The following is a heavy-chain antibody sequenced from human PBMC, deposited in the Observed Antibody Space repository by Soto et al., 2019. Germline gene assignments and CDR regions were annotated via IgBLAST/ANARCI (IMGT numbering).Heavy chain of an antibody. Sequence: EVQLVESGGGLVQPGGSLRLSFAASGFTFSAYWMHWVRQAPGEGLVCVSRINSDGTTTNYANSVKGRCTISRDNAENTLYLQMNSLRAEDTAVYYCARGEMATSWPLAYWGQGALVTVSS. CDR1: GFTFSAYW. J-gene: IGHJ4*02. V-gene: IGHV3-74*01. D-gene: IGHD5-12*01. CDR3: ARGEMATSWPLAY. CDR2: INSDGTTT.